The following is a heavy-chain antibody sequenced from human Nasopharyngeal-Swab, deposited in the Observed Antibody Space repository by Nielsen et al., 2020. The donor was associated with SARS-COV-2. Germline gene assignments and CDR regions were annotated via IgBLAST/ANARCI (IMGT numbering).Heavy chain of an antibody. CDR2: IYYSGST. V-gene: IGHV4-59*01. Sequence: ETLSLTCTVSGGSIGSYYWSWIRQPPGKGLEWIGYIYYSGSTNYNPSLKSRVTISVDTSKNQFSLKLSSVTAADTAVYYCARESWYRGPFDYWGQGTLVTVSS. CDR1: GGSIGSYY. CDR3: ARESWYRGPFDY. D-gene: IGHD3-10*01. J-gene: IGHJ4*02.